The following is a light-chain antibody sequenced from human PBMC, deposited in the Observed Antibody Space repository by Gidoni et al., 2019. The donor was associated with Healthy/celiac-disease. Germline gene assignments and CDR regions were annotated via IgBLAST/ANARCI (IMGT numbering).Light chain of an antibody. J-gene: IGKJ5*01. CDR2: AAS. CDR3: QKYNSAPIT. CDR1: QGITNY. Sequence: DIQMTQSPSSLSASVGDRVPITCRASQGITNYLAWYQQKPGKVPKSLIYAASTLQSGVQSRFSGSGSGTDFTLTISSRQPEDVATYYCQKYNSAPITFXXXTRLEIK. V-gene: IGKV1-27*01.